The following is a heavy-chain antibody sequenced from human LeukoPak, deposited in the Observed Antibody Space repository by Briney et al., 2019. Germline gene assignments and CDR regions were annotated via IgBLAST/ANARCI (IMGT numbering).Heavy chain of an antibody. J-gene: IGHJ4*02. CDR1: GFTFSSYG. Sequence: GSLRLSCAASGFTFSSYGMHWVRQSPEKGLEWIGEIYHDGSTNYNPSLKSRVTISMDKSKNQLSLKLNFVTAADTAVYYCARDRGGYTYSHDYWGQGTLVTVSS. V-gene: IGHV4-4*02. CDR2: IYHDGST. D-gene: IGHD5-18*01. CDR3: ARDRGGYTYSHDY.